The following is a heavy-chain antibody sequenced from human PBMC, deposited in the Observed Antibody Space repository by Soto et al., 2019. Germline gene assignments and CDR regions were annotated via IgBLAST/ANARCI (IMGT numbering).Heavy chain of an antibody. D-gene: IGHD3-16*01. V-gene: IGHV3-48*02. J-gene: IGHJ4*02. CDR1: AFTFSTHA. CDR3: ARDARNADYDY. CDR2: IHGTRSII. Sequence: EVQLVESGGGLVQPGGSLRLSCAVSAFTFSTHAMNWVRQAPGKGLEWVAYIHGTRSIIYYADSVKGRFTISRDNAKNSLFLQMDSLRDEDTAVYYCARDARNADYDYWGQGTLVTVSS.